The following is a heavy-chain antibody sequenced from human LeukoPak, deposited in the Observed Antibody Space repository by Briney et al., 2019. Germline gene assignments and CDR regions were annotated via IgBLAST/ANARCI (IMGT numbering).Heavy chain of an antibody. CDR1: GFTFSSYA. CDR3: AKYSPKPRGYSYGRFDY. V-gene: IGHV3-23*01. D-gene: IGHD5-18*01. J-gene: IGHJ4*02. Sequence: PGGCLRLSCAASGFTFSSYAMSWVRQAPGKGLEWVSAISGSGGSTYYADSVKGRFTISRDNSKNTLYLQMNSLRAEDTAVYYCAKYSPKPRGYSYGRFDYWGQGTLVTVSS. CDR2: ISGSGGST.